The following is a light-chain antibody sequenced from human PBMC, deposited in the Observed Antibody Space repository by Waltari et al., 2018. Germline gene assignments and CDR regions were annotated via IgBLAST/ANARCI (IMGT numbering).Light chain of an antibody. CDR2: WAS. Sequence: DIVMTQSPDSLAVSLGERATINCKSSQSVLYSSNNKNYLAWYQQKPGQPPKLLISWASTRESVVPDRFSGSGSGTDFTLIISSLQAEDVAVYYCQQYYSTPLTFGGGTKVEIK. CDR3: QQYYSTPLT. CDR1: QSVLYSSNNKNY. V-gene: IGKV4-1*01. J-gene: IGKJ4*01.